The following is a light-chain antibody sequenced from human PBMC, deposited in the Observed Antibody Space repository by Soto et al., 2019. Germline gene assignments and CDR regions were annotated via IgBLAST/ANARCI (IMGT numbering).Light chain of an antibody. Sequence: QSVLTQPPSVSGAPGQRVTISCTGSSSNIGAGSDVHWYQQLPGTAPKLMIYEVSNRPSGVSNRFSGSKSGNTASLTISGLQAEDEADYYCTSYAGSSTLVIFGGGTKVTVL. CDR3: TSYAGSSTLVI. CDR2: EVS. J-gene: IGLJ2*01. V-gene: IGLV1-40*01. CDR1: SSNIGAGSD.